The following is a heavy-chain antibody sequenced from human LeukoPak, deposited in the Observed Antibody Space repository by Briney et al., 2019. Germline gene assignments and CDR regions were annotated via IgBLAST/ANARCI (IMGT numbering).Heavy chain of an antibody. Sequence: GGSLRLSCAASEFTFSSYWMSWVRQAPGKGLEWVANIKQDGSEKYYVDSVKGRFTISRDNAKNSLYLQMNSLRAEDTAVYYCARTGRGYGGFDYWGQGTLVTVSS. V-gene: IGHV3-7*01. CDR1: EFTFSSYW. J-gene: IGHJ4*02. D-gene: IGHD5-12*01. CDR3: ARTGRGYGGFDY. CDR2: IKQDGSEK.